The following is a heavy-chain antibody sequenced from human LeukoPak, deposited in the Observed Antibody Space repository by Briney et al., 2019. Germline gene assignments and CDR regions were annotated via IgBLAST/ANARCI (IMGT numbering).Heavy chain of an antibody. D-gene: IGHD3-3*01. J-gene: IGHJ4*02. Sequence: PGGSLRLSCAASGFTFSSYAMSWVRQAPGKGLEWVSAISGSGGSTYYADSVKGRFTVSRDNSKNSLYLQMNSLRAEDTAVYYCARRTIFGVVMDWGQGTLVTVSS. CDR1: GFTFSSYA. V-gene: IGHV3-23*01. CDR2: ISGSGGST. CDR3: ARRTIFGVVMD.